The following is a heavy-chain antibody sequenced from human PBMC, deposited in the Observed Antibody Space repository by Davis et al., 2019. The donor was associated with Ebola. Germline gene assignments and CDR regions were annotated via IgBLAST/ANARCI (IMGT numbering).Heavy chain of an antibody. D-gene: IGHD3-10*01. V-gene: IGHV4-39*01. CDR3: ARGQTYGSMVYGLDV. Sequence: MPSETLSLTCTVSGGSISSSSYYWGWVRQPPGKGLEWIGSIYYSGSTYYNPSLKSRVTISVDTSKNQFSLRLTSVTAADTAVYYCARGQTYGSMVYGLDVWGQGTTVTVSS. CDR1: GGSISSSSYY. J-gene: IGHJ6*02. CDR2: IYYSGST.